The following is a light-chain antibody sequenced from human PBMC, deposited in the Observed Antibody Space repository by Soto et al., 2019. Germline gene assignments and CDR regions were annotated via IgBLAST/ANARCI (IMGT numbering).Light chain of an antibody. CDR1: QSVSSN. CDR2: GAS. Sequence: ELVMTQSPATLSVSPGERATLSCRASQSVSSNLAWYQQKPGQAPSLLIYGASTRATGTPARFSGSGSETEFTLTITRLEPEDFAVDDCQQYSSSRTFGQGTKVDIK. V-gene: IGKV3-15*01. J-gene: IGKJ1*01. CDR3: QQYSSSRT.